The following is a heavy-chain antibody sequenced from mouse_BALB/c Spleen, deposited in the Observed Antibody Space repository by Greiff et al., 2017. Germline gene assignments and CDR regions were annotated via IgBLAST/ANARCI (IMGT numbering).Heavy chain of an antibody. Sequence: DVMLVESGGGLVKPGGSLKLSCAASGFAFSSYDMSWVRQTPEKRLEWVAYISSGGGSTYYPDTVKGRFTISRDNAKNTLYLQMSSLKSEDTAMYYCASYYGSSPWFAYWGQGTLVTVSA. CDR1: GFAFSSYD. CDR2: ISSGGGST. D-gene: IGHD1-1*01. J-gene: IGHJ3*01. CDR3: ASYYGSSPWFAY. V-gene: IGHV5-12-1*01.